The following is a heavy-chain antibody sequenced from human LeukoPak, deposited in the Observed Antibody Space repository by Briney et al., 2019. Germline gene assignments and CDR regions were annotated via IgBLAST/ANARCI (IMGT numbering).Heavy chain of an antibody. V-gene: IGHV1-2*04. D-gene: IGHD3-22*01. CDR1: GYTFTGYY. CDR3: ASWDYYDSSGYVT. J-gene: IGHJ4*02. CDR2: INPNSGGT. Sequence: ASVKVSCKASGYTFTGYYMHWVRQAPGQGLEWMGWINPNSGGTNYAQKFQGWVTMTRDTSTSTAYMELRSLRSDDTAVYYCASWDYYDSSGYVTWGQGTLVTVSS.